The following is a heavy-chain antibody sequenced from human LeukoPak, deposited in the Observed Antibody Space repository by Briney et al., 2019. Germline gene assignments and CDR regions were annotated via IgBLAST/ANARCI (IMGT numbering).Heavy chain of an antibody. V-gene: IGHV3-48*04. D-gene: IGHD3-22*01. CDR2: ISSSSSTI. CDR1: GFTFSSYG. Sequence: GGSLRLSCAASGFTFSSYGMHWVRQAPGKGLEWVSSISSSSSTIYYADSVKGRFTISRDNAKNSLFLQMSSLRAEDTAVYYCARDYYDSSGYPIDYWGQGTLVTVSS. J-gene: IGHJ4*02. CDR3: ARDYYDSSGYPIDY.